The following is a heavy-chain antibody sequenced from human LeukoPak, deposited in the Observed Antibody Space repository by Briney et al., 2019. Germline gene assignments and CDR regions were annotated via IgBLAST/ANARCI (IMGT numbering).Heavy chain of an antibody. J-gene: IGHJ5*02. CDR1: GGTFSSYA. CDR2: IIPIFGTA. Sequence: ASVKVSCKASGGTFSSYAISWVRQAPGQGLEWMGGIIPIFGTANYAQKFQGRVTITADESTSTAYMELSSLRSEDTAVYYCAREGGIFGVGLNWFDPWGQGTLVTVSS. CDR3: AREGGIFGVGLNWFDP. D-gene: IGHD3-3*01. V-gene: IGHV1-69*13.